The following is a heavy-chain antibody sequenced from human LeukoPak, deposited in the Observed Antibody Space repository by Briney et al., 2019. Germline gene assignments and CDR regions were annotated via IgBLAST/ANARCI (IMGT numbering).Heavy chain of an antibody. D-gene: IGHD6-13*01. CDR1: GGSFSGYY. V-gene: IGHV4-34*01. CDR3: ARDGIAAAGVFRYFDL. Sequence: PSETLSLTCAVYGGSFSGYYWSWIRQPPGKGLEWIGEVNHSGSTNYNPSLKSRVTISVDTSKNQFSLKLSSVTAADTAVYFCARDGIAAAGVFRYFDLWGRGTLVLVSS. J-gene: IGHJ2*01. CDR2: VNHSGST.